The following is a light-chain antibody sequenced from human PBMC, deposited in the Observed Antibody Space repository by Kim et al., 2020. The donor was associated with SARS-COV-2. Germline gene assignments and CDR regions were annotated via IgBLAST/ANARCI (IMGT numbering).Light chain of an antibody. V-gene: IGLV4-69*01. J-gene: IGLJ3*02. Sequence: GASAKLPCTRRGGHSSYAIAWHQQQPEKGPRYLMKLNTGGSHSKGDGIPDRFSGSSSGAERYLTISRLQSEDEADYYCQTWGTGMVFGGGTKLTVL. CDR3: QTWGTGMV. CDR2: LNTGGSH. CDR1: GGHSSYA.